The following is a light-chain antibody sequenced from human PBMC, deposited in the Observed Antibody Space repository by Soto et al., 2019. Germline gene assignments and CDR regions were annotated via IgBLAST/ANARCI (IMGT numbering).Light chain of an antibody. V-gene: IGLV1-51*01. Sequence: VLRHPPSASSAPGQMVIISCSGSSFNIGNNYVSWYQQLPGTAPKLLIYDNNKRPSGIPDRFSGSKSGTSATLAITGLHTADEADYYCGAWESSLNHHVFGTGTKVTAL. CDR3: GAWESSLNHHV. J-gene: IGLJ1*01. CDR2: DNN. CDR1: SFNIGNNY.